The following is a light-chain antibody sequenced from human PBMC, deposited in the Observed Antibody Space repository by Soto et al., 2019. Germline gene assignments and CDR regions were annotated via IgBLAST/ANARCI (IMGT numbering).Light chain of an antibody. CDR1: QSLLHSNGYNY. CDR3: MQALQTPLT. J-gene: IGKJ4*01. V-gene: IGKV2-28*01. Sequence: DIVMTQSPLSLPVTPGEPASISCRSSQSLLHSNGYNYLDWYLQKPGQSPQLLIYLGSNRASGVPDRLSGSGSGTDFTLKISRVEAEHVGVYYCMQALQTPLTFGGGTKVEIK. CDR2: LGS.